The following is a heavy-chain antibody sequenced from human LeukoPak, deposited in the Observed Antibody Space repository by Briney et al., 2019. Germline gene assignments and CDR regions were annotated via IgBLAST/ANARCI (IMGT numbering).Heavy chain of an antibody. Sequence: PSETLSLTCAVYGGSFSGYYWSWIRQPPGKGLEWIGEINHSGSTNYNPSLKSRVTISVDTSKNQFSLKLSSVTAADTAVYYCARGGYYDFWSGYFPRPFDYWGQGTLVTVSS. V-gene: IGHV4-34*01. CDR3: ARGGYYDFWSGYFPRPFDY. D-gene: IGHD3-3*01. CDR2: INHSGST. CDR1: GGSFSGYY. J-gene: IGHJ4*02.